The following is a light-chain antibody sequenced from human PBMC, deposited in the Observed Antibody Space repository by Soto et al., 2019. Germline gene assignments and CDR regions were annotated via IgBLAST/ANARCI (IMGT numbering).Light chain of an antibody. CDR1: QSVSSSF. V-gene: IGKV3-20*01. J-gene: IGKJ1*01. CDR3: QQYGSSPPWT. Sequence: EIVLTQSPGTLSLSPGERATLSCRASQSVSSSFLAWYQQKPGQAPRLLIYGASSRATGIPDRFSGSGSGTDFNLTISSLEPEPFAVYYCQQYGSSPPWTFGQGTKVEIK. CDR2: GAS.